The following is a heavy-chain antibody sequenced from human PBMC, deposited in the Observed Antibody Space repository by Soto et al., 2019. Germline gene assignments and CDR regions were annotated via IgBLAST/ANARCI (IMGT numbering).Heavy chain of an antibody. CDR3: TSFDSNGYYPQKHY. V-gene: IGHV1-69*01. D-gene: IGHD3-22*01. J-gene: IGHJ4*02. Sequence: QVILAQSGAEVKKPGSSVKVSCKVSGGSFSSFSINWVRQAPGQRFEWMGGIIPILGTANFTQKFQDRVTFTADESTATAYMTVSSLTSEDTAFYYCTSFDSNGYYPQKHYWGPGTQVTVSS. CDR2: IIPILGTA. CDR1: GGSFSSFS.